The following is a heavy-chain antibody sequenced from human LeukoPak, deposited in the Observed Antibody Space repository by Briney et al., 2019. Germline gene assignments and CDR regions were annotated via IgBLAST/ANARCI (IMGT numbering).Heavy chain of an antibody. J-gene: IGHJ4*02. Sequence: GRSLRLSCAASGFTFSSYGMHWVRQAPGKGLEWVAVISYDGSNKYYADSVKSRFTISRDNSKNTLYLQMNSLRAEDTAVYYCAKRVPDYWGQGTLVTVSS. CDR3: AKRVPDY. CDR2: ISYDGSNK. CDR1: GFTFSSYG. V-gene: IGHV3-30*18. D-gene: IGHD1-1*01.